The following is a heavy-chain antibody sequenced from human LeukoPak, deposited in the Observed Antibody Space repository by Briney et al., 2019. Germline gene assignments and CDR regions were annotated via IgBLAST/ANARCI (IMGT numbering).Heavy chain of an antibody. J-gene: IGHJ6*02. D-gene: IGHD3-10*01. CDR2: IYTSGSI. CDR1: GGSISSYY. V-gene: IGHV4-4*07. CDR3: ARDTITPGDYYYYGMDV. Sequence: NTSETLSLTCTVSGGSISSYYWSWIRQPPGKGLEWIGRIYTSGSINYNPSLKSRVTMSVDTSKNQFSLKLSSVTAADTAVYYCARDTITPGDYYYYGMDVWGQGTTVTVSS.